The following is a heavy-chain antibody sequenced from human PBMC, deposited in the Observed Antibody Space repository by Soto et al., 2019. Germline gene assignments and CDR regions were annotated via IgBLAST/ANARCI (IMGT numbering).Heavy chain of an antibody. CDR3: ARVHSSSFDFDI. J-gene: IGHJ3*02. V-gene: IGHV4-31*03. CDR2: IYYSGST. CDR1: GGSISSGDYY. D-gene: IGHD6-6*01. Sequence: LSLTCTVSGGSISSGDYYWSWIRQHPGKGLEWIGYIYYSGSTYYNPSLRSRVTISVDTSKNQFSLKLSSVTAADTAVYYCARVHSSSFDFDIWGQGTMVTVSS.